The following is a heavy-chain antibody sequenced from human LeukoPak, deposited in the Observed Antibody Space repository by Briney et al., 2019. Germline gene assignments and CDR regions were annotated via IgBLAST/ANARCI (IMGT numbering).Heavy chain of an antibody. CDR3: ARGPYSSNWYVDY. J-gene: IGHJ4*02. Sequence: GGSLRLSCAASGFSFSSSGMNWVRLAPGKGLEWISYISRTGNSIYYADSVKGRFTISRDSAKNSLYLQMNSLRAEDTAVYYCARGPYSSNWYVDYWGQGTLVTVAS. CDR1: GFSFSSSG. D-gene: IGHD6-13*01. V-gene: IGHV3-48*03. CDR2: ISRTGNSI.